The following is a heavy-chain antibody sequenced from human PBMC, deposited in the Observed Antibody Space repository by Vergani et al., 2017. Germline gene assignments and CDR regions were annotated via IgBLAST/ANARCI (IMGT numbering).Heavy chain of an antibody. V-gene: IGHV1-8*01. Sequence: QVQLVQSGAEVKKPGASVKVSCKASGYTFTSYDINWVRQATGQGLEWMGWMNPNSGNTGYVQKFQGRVTMTRNTSISTAYMELTSLRSEDTAVYYGARDIKTGGDIYFDYWGQGTLVTVSS. J-gene: IGHJ4*02. CDR3: ARDIKTGGDIYFDY. D-gene: IGHD5-12*01. CDR2: MNPNSGNT. CDR1: GYTFTSYD.